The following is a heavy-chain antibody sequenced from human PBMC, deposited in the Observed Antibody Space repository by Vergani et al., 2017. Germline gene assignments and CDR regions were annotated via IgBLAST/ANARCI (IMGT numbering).Heavy chain of an antibody. CDR2: ISWNSGSI. D-gene: IGHD3-22*01. V-gene: IGHV3-9*01. CDR1: GFTFDDYA. CDR3: AGPQGTSAYYYGGFDY. Sequence: EVQLVESGGGLVQPGRSLRLSCAASGFTFDDYAMHWVRQAPGKGLEWVSGISWNSGSIGYADSVKGRFTISRDNAKNSLYLQMNSLRAEDTAIYYCAGPQGTSAYYYGGFDYWGQGILVTVSS. J-gene: IGHJ4*02.